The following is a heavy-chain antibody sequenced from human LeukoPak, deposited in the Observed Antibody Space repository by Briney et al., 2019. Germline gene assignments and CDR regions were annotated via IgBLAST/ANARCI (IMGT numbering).Heavy chain of an antibody. CDR3: ARDRYDILTGYRYFDY. D-gene: IGHD3-9*01. V-gene: IGHV3-13*01. J-gene: IGHJ4*02. CDR2: IGTAGSK. CDR1: GFTFSSYD. Sequence: GGSLRLSCAASGFTFSSYDMHWVRQATGKGLEWVASIGTAGSKNYHGSVKGRVTISRENSKNSLYLQMNSLRAGDTAVYYCARDRYDILTGYRYFDYGGQGTLVTVSS.